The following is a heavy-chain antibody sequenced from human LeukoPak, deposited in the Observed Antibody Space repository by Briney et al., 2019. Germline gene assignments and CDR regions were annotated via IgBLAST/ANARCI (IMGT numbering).Heavy chain of an antibody. CDR1: GYSLSSGYY. D-gene: IGHD5-18*01. CDR2: IYHSGST. Sequence: SETLSLTCTVSGYSLSSGYYWGWIRQPPGKGLEWIGSIYHSGSTYYNPSLKSRVTISVDTSKNQFSLKLSSVTAADTAVYYCARHPAPLNRGYEGDYWGQGTLVTVSS. J-gene: IGHJ4*02. CDR3: ARHPAPLNRGYEGDY. V-gene: IGHV4-38-2*02.